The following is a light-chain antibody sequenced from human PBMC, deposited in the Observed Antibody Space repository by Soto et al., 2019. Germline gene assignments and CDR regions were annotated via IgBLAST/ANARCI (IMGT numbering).Light chain of an antibody. V-gene: IGKV3-20*01. J-gene: IGKJ4*01. Sequence: ETVMSQSPAALSVSTGETATLSCRASQSIRSTLAWFQQKPGQAPRLLIYGASSRATGIPDRFSGSGSGTDFTLTISRLEPEDFAVYYCQQYGGSLLTFCGRTKVDIK. CDR2: GAS. CDR1: QSIRST. CDR3: QQYGGSLLT.